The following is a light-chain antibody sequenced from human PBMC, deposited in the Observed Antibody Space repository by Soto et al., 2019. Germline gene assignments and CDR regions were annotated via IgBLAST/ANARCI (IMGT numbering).Light chain of an antibody. CDR1: QDIGNV. J-gene: IGKJ1*01. Sequence: MQLTQSPSSVSASVGDRFTITCRSSQDIGNVLAWYQQTPGKAPRPLILGASSLSRAVPSRFIGGGAGPHFTLPIRGLQPEDLATYFCLQSSSFPRTLGQGAQV. V-gene: IGKV1-12*01. CDR3: LQSSSFPRT. CDR2: GAS.